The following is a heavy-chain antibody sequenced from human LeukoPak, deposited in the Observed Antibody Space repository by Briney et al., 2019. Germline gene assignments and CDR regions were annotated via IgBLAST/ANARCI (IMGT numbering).Heavy chain of an antibody. CDR3: ARADQLVGLGYYFDY. J-gene: IGHJ4*02. Sequence: SETLSLTCTVSGGSISSSSYYWGWIRQPPGKGLEWIGSIYYSGSTHYNPYLKSRVTISVDTSKNQFSLKLSSVTAADTAVYYCARADQLVGLGYYFDYWGQGTLVTVSS. D-gene: IGHD6-6*01. V-gene: IGHV4-39*01. CDR2: IYYSGST. CDR1: GGSISSSSYY.